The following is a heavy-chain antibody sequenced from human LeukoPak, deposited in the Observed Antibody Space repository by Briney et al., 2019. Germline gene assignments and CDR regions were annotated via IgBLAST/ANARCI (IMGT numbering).Heavy chain of an antibody. J-gene: IGHJ4*02. CDR2: INPNSGGT. CDR3: ARDGNRIAVAGSPLGY. CDR1: GYTFTGYY. V-gene: IGHV1-2*06. D-gene: IGHD6-19*01. Sequence: ASVKVSCKASGYTFTGYYMHWVRQAPGQGLEWMGRINPNSGGTNYAKKFQGRVTMTRDTSISTAYMELSRLRSDDTAVYYCARDGNRIAVAGSPLGYWGQGTLVTVSS.